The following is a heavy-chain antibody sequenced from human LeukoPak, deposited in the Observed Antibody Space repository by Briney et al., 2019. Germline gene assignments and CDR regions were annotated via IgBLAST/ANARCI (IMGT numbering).Heavy chain of an antibody. CDR1: GYTFTGYY. D-gene: IGHD2-21*01. V-gene: IGHV1-2*02. CDR2: INPNSGGT. CDR3: ARGRGAYCGGDCYSLDAFDI. Sequence: ASVKVSCKDSGYTFTGYYMHWVRQAPGQGLEWMGWINPNSGGTNYARKFQGRVTMTRDTSISTAYMELSRLRSDDTAVYYCARGRGAYCGGDCYSLDAFDIWGQGTMVTVSS. J-gene: IGHJ3*02.